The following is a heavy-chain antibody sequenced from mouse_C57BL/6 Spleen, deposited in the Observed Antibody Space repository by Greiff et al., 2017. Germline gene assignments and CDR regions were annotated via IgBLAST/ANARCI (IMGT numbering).Heavy chain of an antibody. CDR2: ISSGSSTI. D-gene: IGHD1-1*01. V-gene: IGHV5-17*01. J-gene: IGHJ2*01. Sequence: EVQGVESGGGLVKPGGSLKLSCAASGFTFSDYGMHWVRQAPEKGLEWVAYISSGSSTIYYADTVKGRFTITRDNAKNTLFLQMTSLRSEETARYYWERNGYYGSSYEGFDYWGKGTTLTVSS. CDR3: ERNGYYGSSYEGFDY. CDR1: GFTFSDYG.